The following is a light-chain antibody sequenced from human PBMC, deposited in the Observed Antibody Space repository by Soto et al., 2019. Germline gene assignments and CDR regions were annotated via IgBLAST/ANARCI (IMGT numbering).Light chain of an antibody. J-gene: IGLJ2*01. CDR2: GNS. CDR1: SSDIGAGYD. CDR3: QSYDTSMSGPL. Sequence: QSVLTQPPSVSGAPGQRVTISCTGSSSDIGAGYDVHWYQQLPGTAPKLLIYGNSNRPSGVPDRFSGSKSGTSASLVITGLQAEDEADYYCQSYDTSMSGPLFGGGTKLTVL. V-gene: IGLV1-40*01.